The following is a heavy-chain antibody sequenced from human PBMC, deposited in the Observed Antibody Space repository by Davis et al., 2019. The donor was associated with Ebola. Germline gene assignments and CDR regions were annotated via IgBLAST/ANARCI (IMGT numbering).Heavy chain of an antibody. V-gene: IGHV1-18*04. CDR1: GYTFTSYG. D-gene: IGHD6-13*01. CDR3: ARGYSSSWYEYYYYYGMDV. Sequence: ASVQVSCKASGYTFTSYGISWVRQAPGQGPEWMGRISAYNGNTNYAQKLQGRVTMTTDTSTSTAYMELRSLRSDDTAVYYCARGYSSSWYEYYYYYGMDVWGQGTTVTVSS. CDR2: ISAYNGNT. J-gene: IGHJ6*02.